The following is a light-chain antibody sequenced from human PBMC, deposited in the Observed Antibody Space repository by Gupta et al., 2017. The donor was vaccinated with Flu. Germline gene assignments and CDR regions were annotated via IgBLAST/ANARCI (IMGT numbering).Light chain of an antibody. CDR3: LLYVGGPWV. Sequence: GTVPLTCGSRTGAVTSGYYPNWVQQKPGQAPRPLIYSTSNKPSGTPARFSGSLLGGKASLTLSGVQSEDEADYYCLLYVGGPWVFGGGTKLTVL. J-gene: IGLJ3*02. CDR1: TGAVTSGYY. CDR2: STS. V-gene: IGLV7-43*01.